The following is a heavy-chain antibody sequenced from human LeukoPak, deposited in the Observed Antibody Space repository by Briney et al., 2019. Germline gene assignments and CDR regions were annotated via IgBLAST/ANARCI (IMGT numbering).Heavy chain of an antibody. CDR2: IWYDGSNK. V-gene: IGHV3-33*01. D-gene: IGHD4-17*01. J-gene: IGHJ6*02. Sequence: GGSLRLSCAASGFTFSSYGMHWVRQAPGKGLEWVAVIWYDGSNKYYADSVKGRFTISRDNSKNTLYLQMNSLRAEDTAVYYCAREVLDYGDGSYYYCGMDVWGQGTTVTVSS. CDR3: AREVLDYGDGSYYYCGMDV. CDR1: GFTFSSYG.